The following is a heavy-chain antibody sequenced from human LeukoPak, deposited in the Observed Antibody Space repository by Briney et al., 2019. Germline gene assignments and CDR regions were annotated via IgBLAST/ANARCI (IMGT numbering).Heavy chain of an antibody. V-gene: IGHV1-46*01. Sequence: ASVKVSCKASGYIFTSYYLHWVRQAPGQGLEWMGIINPRGGSTSYAQKFQGRVTMTRDTSTSTVYMKLSSLRSEDTAVYYCARVFLRGTTPDFDHWGQGTLVTVSS. CDR1: GYIFTSYY. J-gene: IGHJ4*02. D-gene: IGHD1-14*01. CDR3: ARVFLRGTTPDFDH. CDR2: INPRGGST.